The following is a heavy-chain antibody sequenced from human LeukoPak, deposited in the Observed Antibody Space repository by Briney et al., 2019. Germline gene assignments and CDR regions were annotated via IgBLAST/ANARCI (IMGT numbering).Heavy chain of an antibody. Sequence: GGSLRLSCAASGFTFSSYAMSWVRQAPGKGLEWVSAISGSGGSTYYADSVRGRFTISRDNSKNTLYLQMNSLRAEDTAVYYCAKAGYSSSWNWFDPWGQGTLVTVSS. D-gene: IGHD6-13*01. CDR2: ISGSGGST. CDR3: AKAGYSSSWNWFDP. CDR1: GFTFSSYA. V-gene: IGHV3-23*01. J-gene: IGHJ5*02.